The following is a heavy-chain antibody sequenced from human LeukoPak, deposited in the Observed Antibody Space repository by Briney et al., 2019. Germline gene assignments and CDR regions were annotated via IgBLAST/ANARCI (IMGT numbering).Heavy chain of an antibody. CDR3: ARDYYDSSANWFDP. CDR2: IIPIFGTA. V-gene: IGHV1-69*13. D-gene: IGHD3-22*01. Sequence: SVKVSCKASGGTFSSYAISWVRQAPGQGLEWMGGIIPIFGTANYAQKFQGRVTITADESTSTAYMELSSLRSEDTAVYYCARDYYDSSANWFDPWGQGTPVTVSS. CDR1: GGTFSSYA. J-gene: IGHJ5*02.